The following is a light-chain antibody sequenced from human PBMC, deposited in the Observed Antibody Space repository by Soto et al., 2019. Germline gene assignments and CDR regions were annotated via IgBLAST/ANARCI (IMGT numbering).Light chain of an antibody. CDR2: GAS. CDR3: EPYNNWTWT. CDR1: QSVSSK. V-gene: IGKV3-15*01. Sequence: EIVLTQSPGTLSVSPGERATLSCRASQSVSSKLAWYQQKPGQAPRLLFYGASTGATGIPARFSGSGSETEFNLANSSLQSEDLAVYDDEPYNNWTWTFGQGTKVEIK. J-gene: IGKJ1*01.